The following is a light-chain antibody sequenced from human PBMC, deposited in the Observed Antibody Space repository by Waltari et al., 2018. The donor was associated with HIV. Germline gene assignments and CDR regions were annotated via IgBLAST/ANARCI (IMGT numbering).Light chain of an antibody. J-gene: IGLJ2*01. CDR2: SND. V-gene: IGLV1-44*01. Sequence: QSVLTQPPSASGTPGQTVIISCSGSTSNIGSNTVDWYQHLPGTAPKLLIYSNDQSPSGVPDRFSGSKSGTSASLAISGLQSEDEADYYCAVWDDSLNGLVVFGGGTKLTVL. CDR3: AVWDDSLNGLVV. CDR1: TSNIGSNT.